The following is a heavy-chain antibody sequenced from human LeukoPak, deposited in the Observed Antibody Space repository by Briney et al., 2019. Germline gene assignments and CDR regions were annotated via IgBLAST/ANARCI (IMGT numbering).Heavy chain of an antibody. CDR1: GFRFSDYY. V-gene: IGHV3-53*01. J-gene: IGHJ5*02. CDR2: ISSGGST. D-gene: IGHD2-2*01. CDR3: ARERRATRWFDP. Sequence: GGSLRLSCAASGFRFSDYYMTWIRQAPGKGLEWVSYISSGGSTYYADSVKGRFTISRDNSKNTLYLQMNSLRAEDTAVYYCARERRATRWFDPWGQGTLVTVSS.